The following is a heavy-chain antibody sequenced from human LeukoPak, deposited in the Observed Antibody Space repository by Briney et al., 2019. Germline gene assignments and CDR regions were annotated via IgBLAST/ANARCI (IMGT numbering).Heavy chain of an antibody. D-gene: IGHD3-10*01. CDR1: GFTFNNFA. Sequence: GGSLRLSCAASGFTFNNFAMSWVRQAPGKGLEWVSSISTSSSYINYADSVKGRFTISRDNAKKSLYLQMNSLRAEDTAVYYCARVYQGVSLFDGIDYWGQGTLVTVSS. J-gene: IGHJ4*02. V-gene: IGHV3-21*01. CDR2: ISTSSSYI. CDR3: ARVYQGVSLFDGIDY.